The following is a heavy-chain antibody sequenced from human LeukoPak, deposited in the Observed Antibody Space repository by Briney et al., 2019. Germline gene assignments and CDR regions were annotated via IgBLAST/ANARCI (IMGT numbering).Heavy chain of an antibody. CDR2: IYPGDSDT. D-gene: IGHD6-19*01. V-gene: IGHV5-51*01. Sequence: GASLKISCKGSGYSFTSYWIGCVRQMPGKGLEWMGIIYPGDSDTRYSPSFQGQVTISADKSISTAYLQWSSLKASDTAMYYCARTIAVAGTPAFDYWGQGTLVTVSS. CDR1: GYSFTSYW. CDR3: ARTIAVAGTPAFDY. J-gene: IGHJ4*02.